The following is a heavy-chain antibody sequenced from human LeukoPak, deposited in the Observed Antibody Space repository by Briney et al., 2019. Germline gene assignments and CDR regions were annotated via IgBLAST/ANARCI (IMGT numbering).Heavy chain of an antibody. J-gene: IGHJ4*02. V-gene: IGHV4-34*01. CDR1: GGSFSGYY. D-gene: IGHD6-13*01. CDR2: INHSGST. CDR3: ARPYSSSWYGGFDY. Sequence: SETLSLTCAVYGGSFSGYYWSWIRQPPGKGLEWIGEINHSGSTNYDPSLKSRVTISVDTSKNQFSLKLSSVTAADTAVYYCARPYSSSWYGGFDYWGQGTLVTVSS.